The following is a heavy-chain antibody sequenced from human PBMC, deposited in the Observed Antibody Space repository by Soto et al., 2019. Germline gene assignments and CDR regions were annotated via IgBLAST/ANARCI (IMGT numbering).Heavy chain of an antibody. J-gene: IGHJ5*02. D-gene: IGHD4-17*01. CDR3: AGYYDYGDYGAWFDP. CDR2: ISSSGSTI. V-gene: IGHV3-11*01. Sequence: GGSLRLSCAASGFTFSDYYMSWIRQAPGKGLEWVSYISSSGSTIYYADSVKGRFTISRDNAKNSLYLQMNSLRAEDTAVYYCAGYYDYGDYGAWFDPWGQGTLVTVSS. CDR1: GFTFSDYY.